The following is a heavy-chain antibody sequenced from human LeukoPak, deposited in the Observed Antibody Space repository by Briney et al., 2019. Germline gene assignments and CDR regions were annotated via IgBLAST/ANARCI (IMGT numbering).Heavy chain of an antibody. Sequence: ASVKVSCKASGYTFTSYYMHWVRQAPGQGLEWMGIINPSGGSTSYAQKFQGRVTMTRDMSTSTVYMELSSLRSEDTAVYYCARGGLTTVTLYYFDYWGQGTLVTVSS. J-gene: IGHJ4*02. V-gene: IGHV1-46*01. CDR3: ARGGLTTVTLYYFDY. CDR2: INPSGGST. CDR1: GYTFTSYY. D-gene: IGHD4-17*01.